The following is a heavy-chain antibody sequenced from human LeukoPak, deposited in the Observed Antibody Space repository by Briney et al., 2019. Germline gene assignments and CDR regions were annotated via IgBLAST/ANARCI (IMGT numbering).Heavy chain of an antibody. CDR2: MNPNSGNT. V-gene: IGHV1-8*03. CDR1: GYTFTSYD. CDR3: AKGTYYYDTTSLFDP. Sequence: GASVKVSCKASGYTFTSYDINWVRQATGQGLEWMGWMNPNSGNTGYAQKFQGRVTITRNSSISTAYMELSSLRCEDTAVYYCAKGTYYYDTTSLFDPWGQGTLVTVSS. J-gene: IGHJ5*02. D-gene: IGHD3-22*01.